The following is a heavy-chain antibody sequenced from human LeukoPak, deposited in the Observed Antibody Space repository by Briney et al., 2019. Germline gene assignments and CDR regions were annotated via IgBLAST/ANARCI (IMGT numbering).Heavy chain of an antibody. J-gene: IGHJ6*03. V-gene: IGHV4-4*09. CDR3: ARLNRYFYYYMDV. CDR1: GGSISSYY. Sequence: PSETLSLTCTVPGGSISSYYWSWIRRPPGKGLEWIGYIYTSGSTNYNPSLKSRVTISVDTSKNQFSLKLSSVTAADTAVYYCARLNRYFYYYMDVWGKGTTVTVSS. D-gene: IGHD2/OR15-2a*01. CDR2: IYTSGST.